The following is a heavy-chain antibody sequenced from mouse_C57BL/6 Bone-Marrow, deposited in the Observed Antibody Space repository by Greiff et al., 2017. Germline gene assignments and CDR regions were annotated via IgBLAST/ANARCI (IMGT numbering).Heavy chain of an antibody. J-gene: IGHJ2*01. V-gene: IGHV1-82*01. Sequence: VQLQQSGPELVKPGASVKISCKASGYAFSSSWMNWVKQRPGKGLEWIGRIYPGDGDTNYNGKFTGKATLTADKSSSTAYMQLSSLTSEDSAVYFCARFLTTYYYFDYWGQGTTLTVSS. CDR3: ARFLTTYYYFDY. D-gene: IGHD5-5*01. CDR1: GYAFSSSW. CDR2: IYPGDGDT.